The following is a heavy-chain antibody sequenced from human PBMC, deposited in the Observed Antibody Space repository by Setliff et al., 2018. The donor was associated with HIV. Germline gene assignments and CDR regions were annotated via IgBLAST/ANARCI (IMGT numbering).Heavy chain of an antibody. J-gene: IGHJ6*03. Sequence: SVKVSCKASGGTFSSFAISWVRQAPGQGLEWMGGIIPIFGTANYAQKFQGRVTITTDESTTTAYMELRSLRSGDTAVYYCARETYYGSGSYLPTEYYYYYMDVWGRGTTVTVSS. V-gene: IGHV1-69*05. CDR1: GGTFSSFA. CDR3: ARETYYGSGSYLPTEYYYYYMDV. CDR2: IIPIFGTA. D-gene: IGHD3-10*01.